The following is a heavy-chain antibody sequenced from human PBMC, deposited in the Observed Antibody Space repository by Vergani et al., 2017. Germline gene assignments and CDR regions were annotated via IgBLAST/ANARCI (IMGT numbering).Heavy chain of an antibody. CDR2: INHSGST. J-gene: IGHJ6*02. Sequence: QVQLQQWGAGLLKPSETLSLTCAVYGGSFGGYYWSWIRQPPGKGLEWIGEINHSGSTNYNPSLKSRVTISVDTSKNQFSLKLSSVTAADTAVYYCARSPLDYYYYYGMDVWGQGTTVTVSS. V-gene: IGHV4-34*01. CDR1: GGSFGGYY. CDR3: ARSPLDYYYYYGMDV.